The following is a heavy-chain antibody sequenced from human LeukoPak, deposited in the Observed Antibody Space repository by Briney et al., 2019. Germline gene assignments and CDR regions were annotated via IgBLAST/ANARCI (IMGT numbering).Heavy chain of an antibody. CDR1: GHTFTTYY. J-gene: IGHJ5*02. Sequence: ASVKVSCKASGHTFTTYYVHLVRQAPGQGLEWMGWISAYNGNTNYAQKLQGRVTMTTDTSTSTAYMELRSLRSDDTAVYYCARVGATSNWFDPWGQGTLVTVSS. CDR2: ISAYNGNT. D-gene: IGHD1-26*01. V-gene: IGHV1-18*04. CDR3: ARVGATSNWFDP.